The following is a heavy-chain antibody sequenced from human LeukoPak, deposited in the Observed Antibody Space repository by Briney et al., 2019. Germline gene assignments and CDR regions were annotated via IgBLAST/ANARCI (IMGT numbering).Heavy chain of an antibody. D-gene: IGHD4-17*01. CDR1: GYTFTSYG. J-gene: IGHJ4*02. CDR2: MSAYNGNT. CDR3: ARGYYGDYSYYFDY. V-gene: IGHV1-18*01. Sequence: ASVKVSCKASGYTFTSYGISWVRQAPGQGLEWMGWMSAYNGNTNHAQKLQGRVTMTTDTSTSTAYMELRSLRSDDTAVYYCARGYYGDYSYYFDYWGQGTLVTVSS.